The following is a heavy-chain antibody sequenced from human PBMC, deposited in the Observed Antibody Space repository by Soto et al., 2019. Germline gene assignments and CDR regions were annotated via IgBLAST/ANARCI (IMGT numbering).Heavy chain of an antibody. D-gene: IGHD3-3*01. CDR1: CGSISSGDYS. CDR2: IYNSGIT. J-gene: IGHJ5*02. V-gene: IGHV4-30-4*01. Sequence: SETLSVTCTVSCGSISSGDYSWSWVRQSPGKGLEWIGHIYNSGITYYNPSLKSRVVISIDTSRNQFSLRLNSLTAADRAVYFCARGVTVFGLVSRFWFDPWGQGTVVTAPQ. CDR3: ARGVTVFGLVSRFWFDP.